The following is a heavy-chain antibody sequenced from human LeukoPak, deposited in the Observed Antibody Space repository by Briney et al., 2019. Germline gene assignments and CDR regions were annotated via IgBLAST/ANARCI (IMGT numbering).Heavy chain of an antibody. CDR2: INHSGST. CDR3: ARGPGVRGVITDY. V-gene: IGHV4-34*01. J-gene: IGHJ4*02. D-gene: IGHD3-10*01. CDR1: GGSFSGYY. Sequence: PSETLSLTCAVYGGSFSGYYWSWIRQPPGKGLEWIREINHSGSTNYNPSLKSRVTISVDTSKNQFSLKLSSVTAADTAVYYCARGPGVRGVITDYWGQGTLVTVSS.